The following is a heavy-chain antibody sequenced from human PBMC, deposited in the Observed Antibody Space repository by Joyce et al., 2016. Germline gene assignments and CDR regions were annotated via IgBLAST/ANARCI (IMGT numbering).Heavy chain of an antibody. CDR1: GFSFSQFS. Sequence: QVQLVESGGGVGQPGRSLTLSCAASGFSFSQFSMVWIRQAPGKGLEWAAVISSEGSNKYCADSAKGRFIISRDNSKNTLNLQMTGLRSDDTGVYYCARGTTVTRMGNWFDPWGQGTLVTVSS. V-gene: IGHV3-30-3*01. CDR3: ARGTTVTRMGNWFDP. J-gene: IGHJ5*02. CDR2: ISSEGSNK. D-gene: IGHD4-17*01.